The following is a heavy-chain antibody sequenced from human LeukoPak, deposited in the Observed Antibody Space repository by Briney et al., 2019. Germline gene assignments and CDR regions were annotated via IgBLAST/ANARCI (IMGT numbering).Heavy chain of an antibody. D-gene: IGHD3-22*01. CDR3: ARVYDSSGYYPV. V-gene: IGHV4-34*01. CDR2: INHSGST. J-gene: IGHJ4*02. CDR1: GGSFSGYY. Sequence: PSETLSLTCAVYGGSFSGYYWSWIRQPPGKGLEWIGEINHSGSTNYNPSLKSRVTISVDTSKNQFSLKLSSATAADMAVYYCARVYDSSGYYPVWGQGTLVTVSS.